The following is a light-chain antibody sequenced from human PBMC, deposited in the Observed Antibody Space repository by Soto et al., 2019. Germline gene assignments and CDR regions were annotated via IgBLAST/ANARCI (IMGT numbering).Light chain of an antibody. CDR3: QQYGSSFT. CDR2: GAS. V-gene: IGKV3-20*01. CDR1: QSIRYW. Sequence: TQSPSTLSASVGDRATITCRASQSIRYWLAWFQQKPGQAPRLLIYGASSRATGIPDRFSGSGSGTDFTLTISRLEPEDFAVYYCQQYGSSFTFGPGTKVDIK. J-gene: IGKJ3*01.